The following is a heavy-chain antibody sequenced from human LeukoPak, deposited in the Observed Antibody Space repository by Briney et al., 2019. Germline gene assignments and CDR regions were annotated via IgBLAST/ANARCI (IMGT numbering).Heavy chain of an antibody. CDR2: ITSGGDYI. CDR1: GFTFNTFN. V-gene: IGHV3-21*01. Sequence: GGSLRLSCAASGFTFNTFNMNWVRQAPEKGLEWVSSITSGGDYIYYADSVKGRFTTSRDNAKNSLSLQLNSLRVGDTAVYYCARGHYDVLAASYKWTPDYWGQGTLVTVSS. D-gene: IGHD3-9*01. J-gene: IGHJ4*02. CDR3: ARGHYDVLAASYKWTPDY.